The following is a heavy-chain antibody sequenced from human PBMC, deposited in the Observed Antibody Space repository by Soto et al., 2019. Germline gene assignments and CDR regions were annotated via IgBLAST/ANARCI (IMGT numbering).Heavy chain of an antibody. J-gene: IGHJ4*02. D-gene: IGHD3-10*01. V-gene: IGHV3-21*01. Sequence: WGSLRLSCAASGFTFISYSINFFRHAPGKGLEWVSSISSSSSYIYYADSVKGRFTISRDNAKNSLYLQMNSLRAEDTAVYYCARSRITMVRGPMGYWGQGTLVTVSS. CDR3: ARSRITMVRGPMGY. CDR2: ISSSSSYI. CDR1: GFTFISYS.